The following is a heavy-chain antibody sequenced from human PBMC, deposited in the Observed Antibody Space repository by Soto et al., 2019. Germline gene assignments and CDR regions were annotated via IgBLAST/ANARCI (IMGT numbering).Heavy chain of an antibody. CDR2: ISGSEDRT. J-gene: IGHJ4*02. V-gene: IGHV3-23*01. CDR1: GFSLRDHA. CDR3: GRTYTGG. Sequence: LQSGGGVVQPGESLRISCAASGFSLRDHALSWVRQAAGGGLEWVSGISGSEDRTNYADFVRGRFIISKDRAKNTLYWDMSGLRVDDTAVYFCGRTYTGGWGQGTLVTVSS. D-gene: IGHD3-10*01.